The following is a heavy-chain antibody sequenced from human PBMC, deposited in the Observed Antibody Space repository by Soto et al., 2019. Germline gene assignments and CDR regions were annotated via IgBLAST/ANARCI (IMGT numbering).Heavy chain of an antibody. CDR2: IYSDGTST. Sequence: EVQLVESGGGLVQPGESLRLSCAASGFTFDYYWMHWVRQAPGKGLVWVSRIYSDGTSTTYADSVQGRFTISRDNAKNTVSLQMNSLRADDTAVYYCARGDRGAFDLWGQGTVVTVSS. J-gene: IGHJ3*01. V-gene: IGHV3-74*01. CDR3: ARGDRGAFDL. CDR1: GFTFDYYW. D-gene: IGHD1-26*01.